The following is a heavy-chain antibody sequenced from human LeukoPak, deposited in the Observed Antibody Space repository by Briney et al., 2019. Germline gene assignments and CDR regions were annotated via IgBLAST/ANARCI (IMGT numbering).Heavy chain of an antibody. D-gene: IGHD4-17*01. CDR1: GFTFSSYS. CDR2: ISSSSSYI. Sequence: GGSLRLSCAASGFTFSSYSMNWVRQAPGKGLEWVSSISSSSSYIYYADSVKGRFTISRDNAKTALYLQMNSLRAEDTAVYYCARDPPGAVTPRFDYWGQGTLVTVSS. V-gene: IGHV3-21*01. J-gene: IGHJ4*02. CDR3: ARDPPGAVTPRFDY.